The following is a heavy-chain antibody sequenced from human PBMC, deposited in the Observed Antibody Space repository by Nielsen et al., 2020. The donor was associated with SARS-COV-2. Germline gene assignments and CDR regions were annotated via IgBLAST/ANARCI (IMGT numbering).Heavy chain of an antibody. CDR3: ARGGLRFLEWLFCEFDY. Sequence: GESLKISCAASGFTFTDYYMSWIRQPPGQGVEWVSYISSSGSAIYYAQSVKGRFTIYRDKAKNSLYLQMNSLRADDTAVYYCARGGLRFLEWLFCEFDYWGQGTLVTVSS. V-gene: IGHV3-11*01. CDR2: ISSSGSAI. CDR1: GFTFTDYY. J-gene: IGHJ4*02. D-gene: IGHD3-3*01.